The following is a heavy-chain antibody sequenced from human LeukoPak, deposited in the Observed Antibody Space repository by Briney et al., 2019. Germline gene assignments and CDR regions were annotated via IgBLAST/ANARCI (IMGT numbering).Heavy chain of an antibody. V-gene: IGHV3-72*01. Sequence: GGSLRLSCAASGFTLSDSYMDWVRQAPGKGLEWVGRTRNKANSYTTEYAASVRGRFTISRDGSKNSLYLQMNSLKTEDTAVYYCARDRSGGFDYWGQGTLVTVSS. CDR2: TRNKANSYTT. CDR1: GFTLSDSY. CDR3: ARDRSGGFDY. D-gene: IGHD4-23*01. J-gene: IGHJ4*02.